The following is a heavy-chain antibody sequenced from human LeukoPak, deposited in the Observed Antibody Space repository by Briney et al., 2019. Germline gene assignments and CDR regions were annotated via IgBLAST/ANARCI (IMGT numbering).Heavy chain of an antibody. J-gene: IGHJ3*02. D-gene: IGHD4/OR15-4a*01. V-gene: IGHV3-23*01. CDR1: GFTFSSYA. CDR3: AKDLGVLPRNAFDI. Sequence: PSGGSLRLSCAASGFTFSSYAMSWVRQAPGKGLEWVSAISGSGGSTYYADSVKGRFTISRDNSKNTLYLQMNSLRAEDTVVYYCAKDLGVLPRNAFDIWGQGTMVTVSS. CDR2: ISGSGGST.